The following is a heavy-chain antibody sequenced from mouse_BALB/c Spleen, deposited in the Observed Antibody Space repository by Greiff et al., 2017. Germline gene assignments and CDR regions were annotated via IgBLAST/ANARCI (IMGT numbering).Heavy chain of an antibody. V-gene: IGHV1-62-2*01. J-gene: IGHJ4*01. CDR2: FYPGSGSI. CDR3: ARHEVKRGGYAMDY. CDR1: GYTFTEYI. Sequence: VQLQQSGAGLVKPGASVKLSCTASGYTFTEYIIHWVKQRPGQGLEWIGWFYPGSGSIKYNEKFKDKATLTADKSSSTVYMELSRLTSEDSAVYVCARHEVKRGGYAMDYWGQGTSVTVSS.